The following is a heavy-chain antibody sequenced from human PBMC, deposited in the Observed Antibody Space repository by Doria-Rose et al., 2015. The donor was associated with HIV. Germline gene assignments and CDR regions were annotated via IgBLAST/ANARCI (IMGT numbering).Heavy chain of an antibody. CDR3: ARIKSSRWYHKYYLDF. CDR1: GVSLSSPGMG. Sequence: QESGPVLVKPTETLTLTCTVSGVSLSSPGMGVSWIRQPPGQALEWLANIFSDYARSYYTSLKIRLTLSMGTSKIQVVLTMTDMNPVDTATYYCARIKSSRWYHKYYLDFWGQGTLFIVSA. J-gene: IGHJ4*02. V-gene: IGHV2-26*01. CDR2: IFSDYAR. D-gene: IGHD6-13*01.